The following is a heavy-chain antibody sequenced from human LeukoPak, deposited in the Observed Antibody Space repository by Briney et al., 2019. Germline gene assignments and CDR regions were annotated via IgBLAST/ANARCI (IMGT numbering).Heavy chain of an antibody. V-gene: IGHV3-23*01. CDR2: ISGSGGST. J-gene: IGHJ4*02. D-gene: IGHD6-19*01. CDR3: ARDSAVAATELWYYFDY. Sequence: PGGSLRLSCAASGFTFSSYAMSWVRQAPGKGLEWVSAISGSGGSTHYADSVKGRFTISRDNSKNTVYLQMNSLRAEDTAVYYCARDSAVAATELWYYFDYWGQGTLVTVSS. CDR1: GFTFSSYA.